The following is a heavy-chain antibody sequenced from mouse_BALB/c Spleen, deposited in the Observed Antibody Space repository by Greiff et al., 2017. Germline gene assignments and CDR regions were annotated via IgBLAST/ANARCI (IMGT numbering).Heavy chain of an antibody. CDR1: GYTFTDYE. CDR2: IDPETGGT. Sequence: VQLKESGAELVRPGASVTLSCKASGYTFTDYEMHWVKQTPVHGLEWIGAIDPETGGTAYNQKFKGKATLTADKSSSTAYMELRSLTSEDSAVYYCTRGDGGNYAMDYWGQGTSVTVSS. D-gene: IGHD2-3*01. V-gene: IGHV1-15*01. J-gene: IGHJ4*01. CDR3: TRGDGGNYAMDY.